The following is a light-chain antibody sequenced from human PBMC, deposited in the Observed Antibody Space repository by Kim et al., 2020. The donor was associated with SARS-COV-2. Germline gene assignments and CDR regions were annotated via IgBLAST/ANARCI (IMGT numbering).Light chain of an antibody. J-gene: IGLJ2*01. V-gene: IGLV6-57*01. CDR3: QSYVGNNHVV. Sequence: NFMLTQPHSVSESPGKTVTISCTRSSGSIASSYVQWYQQRPGSSPTTVIYEDNQRPSGVPHRFSGSIDSSSNSASLTISGLKTEDEADYYCQSYVGNNHVVFGGGTKLTVL. CDR1: SGSIASSY. CDR2: EDN.